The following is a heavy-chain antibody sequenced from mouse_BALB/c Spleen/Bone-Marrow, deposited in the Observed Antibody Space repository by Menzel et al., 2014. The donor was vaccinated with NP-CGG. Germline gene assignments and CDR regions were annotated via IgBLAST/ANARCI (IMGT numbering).Heavy chain of an antibody. D-gene: IGHD4-1*01. Sequence: EVKLQESGAELVKPGASVKLSCTASGFNIKDTYMHWVKQRPEQGLEWIGRIDPANGNTKYDPKFQGKATITADTSSNTAYPQLSSLTSEDTAVYYCARWENYAMDYWGQGTSVTGSS. CDR3: ARWENYAMDY. J-gene: IGHJ4*01. CDR2: IDPANGNT. V-gene: IGHV14-3*02. CDR1: GFNIKDTY.